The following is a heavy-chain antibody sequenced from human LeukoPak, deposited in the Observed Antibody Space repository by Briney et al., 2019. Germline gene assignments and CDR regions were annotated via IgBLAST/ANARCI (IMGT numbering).Heavy chain of an antibody. CDR3: ARLLPSDPGAFDI. CDR2: IYYSGST. Sequence: GSLRLSCAASGFTFSSYSMNWIRQPPGKGLEWIGYIYYSGSTNYNPSLKSRVTISVDTSKNQFSLKLSSVTAADTAVYYCARLLPSDPGAFDIWGQGTMVTVSS. V-gene: IGHV4-59*01. CDR1: GFTFSSYS. J-gene: IGHJ3*02.